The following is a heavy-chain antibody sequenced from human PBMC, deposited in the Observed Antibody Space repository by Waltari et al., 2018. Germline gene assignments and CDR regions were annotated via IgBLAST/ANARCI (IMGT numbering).Heavy chain of an antibody. V-gene: IGHV1-69*14. D-gene: IGHD5-12*01. Sequence: QVQLVQSGAEVKKPGSSVQVSCKASGGTFSSYATSWGRTAPGQGLEWMGGIIPIFGTANYAQKFQGRVTITADKSTSTAYMELSSLRSEDTAVYYCARTPVEMATMNWFDPWGQGTLVTVSS. CDR2: IIPIFGTA. CDR1: GGTFSSYA. J-gene: IGHJ5*02. CDR3: ARTPVEMATMNWFDP.